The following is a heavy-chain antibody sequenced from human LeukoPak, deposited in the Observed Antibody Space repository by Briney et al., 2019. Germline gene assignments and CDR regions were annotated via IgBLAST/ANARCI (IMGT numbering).Heavy chain of an antibody. J-gene: IGHJ4*02. D-gene: IGHD6-19*01. CDR2: IKQDGSEK. CDR3: ARARTSGDEALAGNY. CDR1: GFAFSNYW. Sequence: GESLRLSCAASGFAFSNYWMIWVRQAPGQGLEWVANIKQDGSEKSYVDSVKGRFTISRDNAKNSLYLQMNSLRAEDTAVYYCARARTSGDEALAGNYWGQGTLVTVSS. V-gene: IGHV3-7*01.